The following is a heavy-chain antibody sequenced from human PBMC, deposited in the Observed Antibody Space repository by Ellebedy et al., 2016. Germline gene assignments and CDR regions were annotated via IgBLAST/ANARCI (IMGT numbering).Heavy chain of an antibody. CDR3: ARPLSSSWGSPGDY. CDR2: ISSSSSTI. CDR1: GFTFSSYS. J-gene: IGHJ4*02. Sequence: GESLKISCAASGFTFSSYSMNWVRQAPGKGLEWVSYISSSSSTIYYADSVKGRFTISRDNAKNSLYLQMNSLRAEDTAVYYCARPLSSSWGSPGDYWGQGTLVTVSS. V-gene: IGHV3-48*01. D-gene: IGHD6-6*01.